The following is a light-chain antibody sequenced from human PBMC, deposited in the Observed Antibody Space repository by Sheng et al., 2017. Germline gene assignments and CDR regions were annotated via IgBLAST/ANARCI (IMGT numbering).Light chain of an antibody. CDR3: QQYYTFPS. CDR1: QTVLFSSNNKEY. Sequence: DIVMTQSPDSLAVSLGERATINCKSSQTVLFSSNNKEYLAWYQQKPGQPPKLLIYWASTRESGVPDRFSGSGSGTDFTLTISSLQAEDVAVYYCQQYYTFPSFGGGTK. CDR2: WAS. J-gene: IGKJ4*01. V-gene: IGKV4-1*01.